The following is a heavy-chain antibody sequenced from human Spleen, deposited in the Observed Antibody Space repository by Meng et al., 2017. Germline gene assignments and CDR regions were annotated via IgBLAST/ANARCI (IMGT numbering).Heavy chain of an antibody. V-gene: IGHV3-53*05. J-gene: IGHJ4*02. CDR3: ARSPIDKYDLSALPLDY. CDR2: TYSGART. Sequence: GESLKISCAASGFTVSRYYMSWVRQAPGKGLEWVSVTYSGARTYYKDSVKGRFTISRDNSKSTLYLQMNSLRAEDTAVYYCARSPIDKYDLSALPLDYWGQGTLVTVSS. CDR1: GFTVSRYY. D-gene: IGHD3-16*01.